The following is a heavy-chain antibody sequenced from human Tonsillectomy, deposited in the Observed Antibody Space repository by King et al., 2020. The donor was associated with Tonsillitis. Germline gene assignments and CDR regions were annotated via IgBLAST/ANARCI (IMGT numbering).Heavy chain of an antibody. J-gene: IGHJ4*02. CDR1: GGSISSYY. D-gene: IGHD3-22*01. Sequence: VQLQESGPGLVKPSETLSLTCTVSGGSISSYYWSWIRQPPGKGLEWIGYFYYSGSTNCNPSLKSRVTISVDTSKNQFSLKLSSVTAADTAVYYCAHGYYYFDYWGQGTLVTVSS. V-gene: IGHV4-59*08. CDR2: FYYSGST. CDR3: AHGYYYFDY.